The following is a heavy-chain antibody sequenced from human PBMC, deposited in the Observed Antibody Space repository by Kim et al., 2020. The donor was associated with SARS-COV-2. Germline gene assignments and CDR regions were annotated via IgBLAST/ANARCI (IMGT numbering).Heavy chain of an antibody. CDR3: ARDLGSPGGGWFDP. V-gene: IGHV4-59*01. D-gene: IGHD3-16*01. Sequence: TPTLKNRVTISVDTSKTQFSRKLSSVTAADTAVYYCARDLGSPGGGWFDPWGQGTLVTVSS. J-gene: IGHJ5*02.